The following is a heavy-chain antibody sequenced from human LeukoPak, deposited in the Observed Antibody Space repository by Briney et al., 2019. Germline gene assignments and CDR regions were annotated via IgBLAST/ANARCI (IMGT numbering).Heavy chain of an antibody. J-gene: IGHJ6*03. CDR2: IYYSGST. V-gene: IGHV4-59*01. CDR1: GGSLSSYY. CDR3: AGDPTYYSYYMAA. Sequence: SETLSLTCTVSGGSLSSYYWSWIRQPPGKGLEWIGYIYYSGSTNYNPSLESRVTISVATSKNHFSRNLSAVTAGDTAVYYVAGDPTYYSYYMAAWGTGTTVTVS.